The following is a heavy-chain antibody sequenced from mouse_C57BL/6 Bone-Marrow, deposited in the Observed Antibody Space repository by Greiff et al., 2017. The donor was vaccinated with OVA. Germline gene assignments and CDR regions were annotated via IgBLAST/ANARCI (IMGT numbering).Heavy chain of an antibody. V-gene: IGHV1-55*01. D-gene: IGHD2-13*01. J-gene: IGHJ4*01. CDR1: GYTFTSYW. Sequence: VQLQQPGAELVKPGASVKMSCKASGYTFTSYWITWVKQRPGQGLEWIGDIYPGSGSTNYNEKFKSKATLTVDTSSSTAYMQLSSLTSEDSAVYYCARGDPGGYYAMDYWGQGTSVTVSS. CDR3: ARGDPGGYYAMDY. CDR2: IYPGSGST.